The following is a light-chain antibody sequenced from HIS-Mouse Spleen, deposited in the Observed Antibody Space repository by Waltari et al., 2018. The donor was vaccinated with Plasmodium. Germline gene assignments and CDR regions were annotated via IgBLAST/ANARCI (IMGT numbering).Light chain of an antibody. CDR2: EVS. CDR3: SSYAGSNNLV. Sequence: QSALTQPASVSGSPGQSIPLSCTGTSSDLGGYNYVSWYQQPPGKAPKPRIYEVSKRPSGVPDRFSGSKSGNTASLTVSGLQAEDEADYYCSSYAGSNNLVFGGGTKLTVL. CDR1: SSDLGGYNY. V-gene: IGLV2-8*01. J-gene: IGLJ2*01.